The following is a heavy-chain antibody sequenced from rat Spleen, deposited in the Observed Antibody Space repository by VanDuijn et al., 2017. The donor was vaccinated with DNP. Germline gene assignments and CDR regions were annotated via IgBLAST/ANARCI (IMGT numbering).Heavy chain of an antibody. CDR2: ISYDGGST. J-gene: IGHJ4*01. CDR1: GFTFSNYY. D-gene: IGHD1-12*02. CDR3: AREGDYYDGSFVDALDA. Sequence: EVQLVESGGGLVQPGRSLKLSCAASGFTFSNYYMAWVRQAPTKGLEWVAYISYDGGSTYYRDSVKGRFTISRDNAKSSLYLQMDSLRSEDTATYYCAREGDYYDGSFVDALDAWGQGTSVTVSS. V-gene: IGHV5-20*01.